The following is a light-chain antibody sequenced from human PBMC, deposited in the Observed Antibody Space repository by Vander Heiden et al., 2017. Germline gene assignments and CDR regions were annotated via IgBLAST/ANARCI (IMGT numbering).Light chain of an antibody. V-gene: IGKV3-11*01. Sequence: EIVLTQSPATLSLSPGERATLSCRASQSVSSYLAGYKQKPGQAPRLLIYDASNRDTGIPARFSGSGYGTDFTLTISSLEPEDFAVYYCQQPSNWPPWTFGQGTKVEIK. J-gene: IGKJ1*01. CDR2: DAS. CDR3: QQPSNWPPWT. CDR1: QSVSSY.